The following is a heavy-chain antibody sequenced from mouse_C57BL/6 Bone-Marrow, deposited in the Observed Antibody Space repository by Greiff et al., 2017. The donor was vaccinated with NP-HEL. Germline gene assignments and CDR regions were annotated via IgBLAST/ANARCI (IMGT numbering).Heavy chain of an antibody. CDR3: ARRVIKGYFDV. Sequence: QFQLQQPGAELVRPGSSVTLSCKASGYTFTSYWMDWVKPRPGQGLAWICNLYPSDSETQYNQKFKDKATLTVDKSSSTAYMQLSSLTSEDSAVYYCARRVIKGYFDVWGTGTTVTVSS. CDR2: LYPSDSET. D-gene: IGHD2-4*01. V-gene: IGHV1-61*01. CDR1: GYTFTSYW. J-gene: IGHJ1*03.